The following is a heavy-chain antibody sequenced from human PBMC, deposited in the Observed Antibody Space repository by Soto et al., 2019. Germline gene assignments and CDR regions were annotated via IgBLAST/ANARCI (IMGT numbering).Heavy chain of an antibody. CDR2: VSYDGTTK. V-gene: IGHV3-30*03. J-gene: IGHJ5*01. CDR1: GFTFSGSG. Sequence: QVQLVESGGGVVQPGGSLRLTCAASGFTFSGSGMHWVRQAPGKGLEWVALVSYDGTTKYYTDSVRGRFTISRDNSENTLSLQMNSLRTEDTAVYYCARWVGGSMYDNSGKYDSWGQGTLVIVS. D-gene: IGHD3-22*01. CDR3: ARWVGGSMYDNSGKYDS.